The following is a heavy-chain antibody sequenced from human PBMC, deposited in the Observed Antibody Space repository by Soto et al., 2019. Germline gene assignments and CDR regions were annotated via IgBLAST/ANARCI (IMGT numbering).Heavy chain of an antibody. CDR1: GDTFSSYA. CDR3: ARGWYYYDSSVYAFDY. J-gene: IGHJ4*02. V-gene: IGHV1-69*06. Sequence: GASVKVSCKASGDTFSSYAISWVRQAPGQGLERMGGTIPIFGTAHYAQKFKGRVTITADKSASTAYMELISLRSEDTAMYYCARGWYYYDSSVYAFDYWGQGTQFTVSS. CDR2: TIPIFGTA. D-gene: IGHD3-22*01.